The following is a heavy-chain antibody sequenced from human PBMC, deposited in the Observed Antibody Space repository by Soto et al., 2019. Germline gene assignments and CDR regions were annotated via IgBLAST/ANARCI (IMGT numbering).Heavy chain of an antibody. D-gene: IGHD2-2*01. CDR2: IYYSGST. V-gene: IGHV4-59*01. J-gene: IGHJ6*02. CDR1: GGSIISYY. Sequence: PSETLSLTCPVPGGSIISYYWSWIRQPPRKGLEWIGYIYYSGSTNYNPSLKSRVTISVDTSKNQFSLKLSSVTAADTAVYYCARHKGYCISTSCYAPYYYYGMDVWGQGTTVTVS. CDR3: ARHKGYCISTSCYAPYYYYGMDV.